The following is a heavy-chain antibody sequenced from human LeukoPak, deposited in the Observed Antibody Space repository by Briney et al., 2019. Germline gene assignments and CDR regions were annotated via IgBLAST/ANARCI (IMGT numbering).Heavy chain of an antibody. CDR1: GFTFSSYS. V-gene: IGHV3-21*01. J-gene: IGHJ6*02. CDR3: ARGQLEWENYYYGMDV. D-gene: IGHD1-1*01. Sequence: GGSLRLSCAASGFTFSSYSMNWVRQAPGKGLEWVSSISSSSSYIYYADSVKGRFTISRDNAKNSLYLQMNSLRAEDTAVYYCARGQLEWENYYYGMDVWGQGTTVTVSS. CDR2: ISSSSSYI.